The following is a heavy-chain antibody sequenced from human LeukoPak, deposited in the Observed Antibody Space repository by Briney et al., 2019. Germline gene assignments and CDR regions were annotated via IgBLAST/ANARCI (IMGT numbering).Heavy chain of an antibody. CDR1: GFTFSSYA. CDR3: ASYSGSHPPLSAFDY. D-gene: IGHD1-26*01. Sequence: PGGSLRLSCAASGFTFSSYAMSWVRQAPGKGLEWVSAISGSGGSTYYADSVKGRFTISRDNSKNTLYLQMNSLRAEDTAVYYCASYSGSHPPLSAFDYWGQGTLVTVSS. J-gene: IGHJ4*02. CDR2: ISGSGGST. V-gene: IGHV3-23*01.